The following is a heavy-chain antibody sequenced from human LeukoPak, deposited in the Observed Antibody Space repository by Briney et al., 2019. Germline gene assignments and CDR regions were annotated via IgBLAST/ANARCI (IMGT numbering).Heavy chain of an antibody. CDR1: GFTVSSSY. CDR3: ARDGRGYCSGGSCYPYYYYGMDV. J-gene: IGHJ6*02. CDR2: IYRGGST. D-gene: IGHD2-15*01. Sequence: PGGSLRLSCAASGFTVSSSYMSWVRQAPGKGLEWVSVIYRGGSTYYADSVKGRFTISRDNSKNTLYLQMNSLRAEDTAVYYCARDGRGYCSGGSCYPYYYYGMDVWGQGTTVTVSS. V-gene: IGHV3-66*01.